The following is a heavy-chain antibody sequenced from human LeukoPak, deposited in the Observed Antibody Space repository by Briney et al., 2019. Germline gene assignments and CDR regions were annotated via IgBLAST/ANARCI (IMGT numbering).Heavy chain of an antibody. Sequence: PGGSLRLSCAASGFTFSSYDMSWVRQAPGKGLEWVSTISCSGGPTYSTAGKERLFSICRDNPKTTQYLQMNIVRDEDTAVYYGVEDSEREGSGGYYYYFDCWGQGTLVTVSS. D-gene: IGHD5-24*01. CDR1: GFTFSSYD. J-gene: IGHJ4*02. CDR2: ISCSGGPT. V-gene: IGHV3-23*01. CDR3: VEDSEREGSGGYYYYFDC.